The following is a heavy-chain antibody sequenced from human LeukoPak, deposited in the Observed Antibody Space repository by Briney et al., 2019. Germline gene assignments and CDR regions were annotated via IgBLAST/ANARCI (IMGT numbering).Heavy chain of an antibody. V-gene: IGHV1-18*01. CDR2: ISAYNGNT. CDR1: GYTFTTYG. Sequence: ASVKVSCKASGYTFTTYGISWVRQAPGQRLEWMGWISAYNGNTNYAQKLQDKVTMITDTSTSTAYMELRSLGSDDTDVYDCGRGRYCSSTSCYKVCYYYMDGWVKGTTVTVCS. CDR3: GRGRYCSSTSCYKVCYYYMDG. D-gene: IGHD2-2*02. J-gene: IGHJ6*03.